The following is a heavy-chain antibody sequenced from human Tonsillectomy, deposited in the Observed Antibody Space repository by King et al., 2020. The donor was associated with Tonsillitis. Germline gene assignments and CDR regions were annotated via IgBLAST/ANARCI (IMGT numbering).Heavy chain of an antibody. J-gene: IGHJ3*02. Sequence: VQLQESGPGLVKPSETLSLTCTVSGGSITSYVWSWIRQPAGKGLEWIGRIYAAGTTSYNPSSKSRVSMSLDTSKNHFSLRLSSVTAADTALYYCAKYLRTAVPTLGDAFDIWGQGKMVTVSS. CDR2: IYAAGTT. V-gene: IGHV4-4*07. CDR1: GGSITSYV. D-gene: IGHD4-17*01. CDR3: AKYLRTAVPTLGDAFDI.